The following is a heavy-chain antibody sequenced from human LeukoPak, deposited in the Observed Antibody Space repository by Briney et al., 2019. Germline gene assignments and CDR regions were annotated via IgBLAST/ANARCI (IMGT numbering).Heavy chain of an antibody. Sequence: GGSLRLSCAASGFTFSSYAMSWVRQAPGKGLEWVSAISGSGGSTYYADSVKGRFTISRDNSKNTLYLQMNGLRAEDTAVYYCAKSRDTAMVILLFDYWGQGTLVTVSS. CDR1: GFTFSSYA. CDR3: AKSRDTAMVILLFDY. CDR2: ISGSGGST. D-gene: IGHD5-18*01. J-gene: IGHJ4*02. V-gene: IGHV3-23*01.